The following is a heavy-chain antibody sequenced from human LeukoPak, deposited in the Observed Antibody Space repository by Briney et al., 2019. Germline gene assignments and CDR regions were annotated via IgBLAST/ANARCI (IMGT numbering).Heavy chain of an antibody. V-gene: IGHV3-23*01. Sequence: PGGSLRLSCAASGFTFSSYAMSWVRQAPGKGLKWVSTINDNGAGTYYADSVKGRFTISRDNSKNTLYLQMNSLRAEDTAVYYCARDSMGLGGEAFDIWGQGTMVTVSS. CDR2: INDNGAGT. J-gene: IGHJ3*02. D-gene: IGHD3-10*01. CDR3: ARDSMGLGGEAFDI. CDR1: GFTFSSYA.